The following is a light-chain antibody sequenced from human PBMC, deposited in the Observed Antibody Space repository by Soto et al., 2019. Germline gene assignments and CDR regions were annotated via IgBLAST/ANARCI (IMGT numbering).Light chain of an antibody. CDR1: QSVSSY. CDR3: PKRFT. J-gene: IGKJ2*01. Sequence: EIVVTQSPATLSLSPGERATLSCRARQSVSSYLAWYQQKPGQAPRLLIYDASNRATGIPARFSGSGSGTDFTIPISSLEPEDFAVYYCPKRFTFGQGTKLEIK. CDR2: DAS. V-gene: IGKV3-11*01.